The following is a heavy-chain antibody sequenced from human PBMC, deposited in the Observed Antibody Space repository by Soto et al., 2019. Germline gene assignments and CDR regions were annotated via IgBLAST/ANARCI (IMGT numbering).Heavy chain of an antibody. J-gene: IGHJ3*01. CDR1: GFTFSSYA. D-gene: IGHD2-15*01. CDR2: ISGSGGST. V-gene: IGHV3-23*01. CDR3: AKDRLVVRDYDAFDV. Sequence: LRLSCAASGFTFSSYAMSWVRQAPGKGLEWVSAISGSGGSTYYADSVKGRFTISRDNSKNTLYLQMNSLRAEDTAVYYCAKDRLVVRDYDAFDVWGQGTMVTVSS.